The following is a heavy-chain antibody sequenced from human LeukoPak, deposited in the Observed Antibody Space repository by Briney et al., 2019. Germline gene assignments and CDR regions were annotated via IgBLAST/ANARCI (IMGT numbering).Heavy chain of an antibody. J-gene: IGHJ3*02. V-gene: IGHV3-11*01. D-gene: IGHD3-3*01. CDR3: ARGFYDFWSGAMAFDI. Sequence: GGSLRLSCAASGFTFSDYYMSWIRQAPGKGLEWVSYISSSGSTIYYADSVKGRFTISRDNAKNSLYLQMNSLRAEDTAVYYCARGFYDFWSGAMAFDIWGQGTMVTVSS. CDR2: ISSSGSTI. CDR1: GFTFSDYY.